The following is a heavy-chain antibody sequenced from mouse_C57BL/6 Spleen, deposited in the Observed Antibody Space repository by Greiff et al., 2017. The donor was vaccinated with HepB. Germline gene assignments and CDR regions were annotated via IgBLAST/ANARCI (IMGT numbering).Heavy chain of an antibody. J-gene: IGHJ2*01. V-gene: IGHV1-82*01. CDR3: AREVTTVVARVFDY. D-gene: IGHD1-1*01. Sequence: VKLQESGPELVKPGASVKISCKASGYAFSSSWMNWVKQRPGKGLEWIGRIYPGDGDTNYNGKFKGKATLTADKSSSTAYMQLSSLTSEDSAVYFCAREVTTVVARVFDYWGQGTTLTVSS. CDR2: IYPGDGDT. CDR1: GYAFSSSW.